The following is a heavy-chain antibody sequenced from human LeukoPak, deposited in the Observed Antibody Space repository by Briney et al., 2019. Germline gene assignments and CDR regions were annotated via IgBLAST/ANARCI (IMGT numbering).Heavy chain of an antibody. V-gene: IGHV1-2*02. CDR3: ARRSTDYGSGSYSYMDV. D-gene: IGHD3-10*01. CDR2: INPNSGGT. CDR1: GYTFTGYY. Sequence: ASVKVSCKASGYTFTGYYMHWVRQAPGQGLEWMGWINPNSGGTNYAQKFQGRVTMTRDTSISTAYMELSRLRSDDTAVYYCARRSTDYGSGSYSYMDVWGRGTTVTVSS. J-gene: IGHJ6*03.